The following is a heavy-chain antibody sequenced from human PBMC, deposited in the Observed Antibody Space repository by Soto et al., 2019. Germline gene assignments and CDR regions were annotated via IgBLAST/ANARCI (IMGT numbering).Heavy chain of an antibody. Sequence: QVQLVQSGAEVKKPGSSVKVSCKASGGTFSSYTISWVRQAPGQGLEWMGRIIPILGIANYAQKFQGRVTITADKSTSTAYMELSSLRSEDTAVYYCAREALGVYGSGSYSYFDYWGQGTLVTVSS. J-gene: IGHJ4*02. CDR2: IIPILGIA. CDR3: AREALGVYGSGSYSYFDY. CDR1: GGTFSSYT. V-gene: IGHV1-69*08. D-gene: IGHD3-10*01.